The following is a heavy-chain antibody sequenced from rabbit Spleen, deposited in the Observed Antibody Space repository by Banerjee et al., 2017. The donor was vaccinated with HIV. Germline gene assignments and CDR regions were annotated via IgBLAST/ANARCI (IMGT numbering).Heavy chain of an antibody. CDR3: ARSDNNIVRGCNL. J-gene: IGHJ4*01. Sequence: QSLEESGGGLVQPGASLTLTCTASGFSFSSSYSMSWVRQAPGKGLEWIACIWTATGITYYATWAKGRFTITRSTSLNTVDLKMTGLTAADTATYFCARSDNNIVRGCNLWGPGTLVTVS. CDR1: GFSFSSSYS. D-gene: IGHD4-2*01. CDR2: IWTATGIT. V-gene: IGHV1S43*01.